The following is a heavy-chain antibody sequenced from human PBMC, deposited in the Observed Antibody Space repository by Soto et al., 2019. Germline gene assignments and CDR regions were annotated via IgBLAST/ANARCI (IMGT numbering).Heavy chain of an antibody. V-gene: IGHV3-33*01. Sequence: QVQLVESGGGVVQPGRSLRLSCAASGFIFRNFGMQWVRQAPGKALEWVALIWHDGSTKYYADSVKGRFTISRDNSENTLYLQMNNRRAEDTALYYCARDADTTSHYSWNDYWGQGTLVTVSS. CDR1: GFIFRNFG. CDR3: ARDADTTSHYSWNDY. J-gene: IGHJ4*02. CDR2: IWHDGSTK. D-gene: IGHD4-4*01.